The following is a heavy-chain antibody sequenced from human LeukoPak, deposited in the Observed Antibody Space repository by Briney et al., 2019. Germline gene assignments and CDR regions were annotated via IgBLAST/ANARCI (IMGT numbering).Heavy chain of an antibody. D-gene: IGHD5-12*01. CDR1: GGSTSSYY. V-gene: IGHV4-59*01. Sequence: SETLSLTCTVSGGSTSSYYWSWIRQPPGKGLEWIGYIYYSGSTNYNPSLKSRVTISVDTSKNQFSLKLSSVTAADTAVYYCARGSGYSGYDYYYGMDVWGQGTTVTVSS. CDR3: ARGSGYSGYDYYYGMDV. J-gene: IGHJ6*02. CDR2: IYYSGST.